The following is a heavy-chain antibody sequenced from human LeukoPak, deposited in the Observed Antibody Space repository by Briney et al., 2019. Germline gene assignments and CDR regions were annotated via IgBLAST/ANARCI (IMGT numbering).Heavy chain of an antibody. CDR2: LYSGGST. D-gene: IGHD3-22*01. CDR1: GFTVSSNY. J-gene: IGHJ4*02. Sequence: PGGSLGLSCAASGFTVSSNYMSWVRQAPGKGLEWVSVLYSGGSTDYADSVKGRFTISRDNSKNTLYLQMNSLRAEDTAVYYCARDLSGAGYFDYWGQGTLVTVSS. CDR3: ARDLSGAGYFDY. V-gene: IGHV3-53*01.